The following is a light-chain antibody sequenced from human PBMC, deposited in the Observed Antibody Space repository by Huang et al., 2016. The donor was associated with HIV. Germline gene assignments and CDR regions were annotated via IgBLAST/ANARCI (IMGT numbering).Light chain of an antibody. CDR2: GAS. J-gene: IGKJ2*01. CDR3: QQYDDWPPYT. V-gene: IGKV3-15*01. CDR1: QSISSN. Sequence: EIVMTQSPATLSVSPGERATLSCRASQSISSNLAWYQQKPGQAPRLLIYGASTRATGSPGRFSGSGTGTEFTLTISSLQSEDFAIYYCQQYDDWPPYTCGQGTKLEIK.